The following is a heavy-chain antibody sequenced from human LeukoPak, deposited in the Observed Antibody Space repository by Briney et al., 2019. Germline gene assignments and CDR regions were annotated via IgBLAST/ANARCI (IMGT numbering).Heavy chain of an antibody. D-gene: IGHD2-8*01. CDR3: ARDTVSSGFDS. Sequence: SETLSLTCTVSGGSLSSGYWGWMRQSPGRGLEWIGYIHHSGTTKYNTSLKSRVTISVDTSKNQFSLRLSSVTAADTAVYYCARDTVSSGFDSWGQGTLVTVSS. J-gene: IGHJ4*02. CDR1: GGSLSSGY. CDR2: IHHSGTT. V-gene: IGHV4-59*01.